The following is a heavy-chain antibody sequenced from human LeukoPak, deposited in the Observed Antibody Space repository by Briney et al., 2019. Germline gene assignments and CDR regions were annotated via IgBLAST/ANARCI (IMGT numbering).Heavy chain of an antibody. CDR1: GLTFSSYW. J-gene: IGHJ5*02. CDR2: INSDGSGT. CDR3: ARALAVAGTGGFDP. V-gene: IGHV3-74*01. D-gene: IGHD6-19*01. Sequence: GGSLRLSCEASGLTFSSYWMHWVRQAPGKGPVWVSRINSDGSGTSYADSVKGRFTISRDNAKNTLYLQMNSLRAEDTAVYYCARALAVAGTGGFDPWGQGTLVTVSS.